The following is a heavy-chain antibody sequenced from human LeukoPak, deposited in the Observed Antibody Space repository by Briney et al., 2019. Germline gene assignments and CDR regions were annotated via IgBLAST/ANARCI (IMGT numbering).Heavy chain of an antibody. CDR2: ISYDGSNK. D-gene: IGHD6-13*01. CDR1: GFIFSTYA. V-gene: IGHV3-30-3*01. CDR3: ARESSSSWYDWFDP. J-gene: IGHJ5*02. Sequence: PGGSLRLSCAASGFIFSTYAIHWVRQAPGKGLEWVAVISYDGSNKYYADSVKGRFTISRDNSKNTLYLQMNSLRAEDTAVYYCARESSSSWYDWFDPWGQGTLVTVSS.